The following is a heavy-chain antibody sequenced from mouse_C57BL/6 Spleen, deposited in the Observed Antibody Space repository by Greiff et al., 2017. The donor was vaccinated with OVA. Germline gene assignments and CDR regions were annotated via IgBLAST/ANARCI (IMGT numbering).Heavy chain of an antibody. CDR1: GYTFTSYG. Sequence: VQLVESGAELARPGASVKLSCKASGYTFTSYGISWVKQRTGQGLEWIGEIYPRSGNTYYNEKFKGKATLTADKSSSTAYMELRSLTSEDSAVYFCAKMGNLLLRAYRGDGTLCTVSA. CDR3: AKMGNLLLRAY. D-gene: IGHD1-1*01. V-gene: IGHV1-81*01. J-gene: IGHJ3*01. CDR2: IYPRSGNT.